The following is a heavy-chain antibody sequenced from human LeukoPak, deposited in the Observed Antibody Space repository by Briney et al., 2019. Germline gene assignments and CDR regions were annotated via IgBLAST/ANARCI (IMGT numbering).Heavy chain of an antibody. J-gene: IGHJ4*02. V-gene: IGHV4-34*01. Sequence: SETLSLTCAVYGGSFSGYYWSWIRQPPGKGLEWIGEINHSGSTNYNPSLKSRVTISVDTSKNQFSLKLSSVTAADTAVYYCARGLGVSVWSGYYSERHFDYWGQGTLVTVSS. D-gene: IGHD3-3*01. CDR1: GGSFSGYY. CDR3: ARGLGVSVWSGYYSERHFDY. CDR2: INHSGST.